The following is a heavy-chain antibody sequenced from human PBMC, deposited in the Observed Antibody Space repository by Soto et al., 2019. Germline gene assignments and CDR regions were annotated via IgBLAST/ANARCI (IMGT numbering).Heavy chain of an antibody. J-gene: IGHJ4*02. CDR2: ISSSSSYI. D-gene: IGHD3-22*01. V-gene: IGHV3-21*01. CDR3: ARGAKGGSGYRFDH. Sequence: EVQLVESGGGLVKPGGSLRLSCAASGFTFSSYSMNWVRQAPGKGLEWVSSISSSSSYIYYADSVKGRFTISRDNAKNSLYLQMNSLRAEDTAVYYCARGAKGGSGYRFDHWGQGTLVTVSS. CDR1: GFTFSSYS.